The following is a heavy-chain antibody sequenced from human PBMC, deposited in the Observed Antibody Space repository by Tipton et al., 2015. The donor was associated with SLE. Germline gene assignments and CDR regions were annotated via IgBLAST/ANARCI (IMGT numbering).Heavy chain of an antibody. CDR2: IYHTGNT. Sequence: TLSLTCTVSGDSISDYHWSWIRQPPGKGLEWIGYIYHTGNTNYNPSLTSRATISMDTSKNQFSLRLISVTAADTAVYFCARAWDLGPSDHWGHGTLVTVS. CDR3: ARAWDLGPSDH. V-gene: IGHV4-59*01. D-gene: IGHD1-26*01. J-gene: IGHJ4*01. CDR1: GDSISDYH.